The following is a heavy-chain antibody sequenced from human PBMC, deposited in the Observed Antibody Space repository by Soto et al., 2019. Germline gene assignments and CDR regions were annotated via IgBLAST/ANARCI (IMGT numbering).Heavy chain of an antibody. CDR3: APLSVSLSGPYGIHV. J-gene: IGHJ6*02. V-gene: IGHV4-39*01. Sequence: SETLSLTCSVSGYSVRSSDYYWAWIRQPPGKGLEWIGSMLYSGLTYYNPSLKSRVTLSVDTSKNQFSVRLNSVTASDTAVYYCAPLSVSLSGPYGIHVWGQGTTVTVSS. CDR2: MLYSGLT. D-gene: IGHD2-15*01. CDR1: GYSVRSSDYY.